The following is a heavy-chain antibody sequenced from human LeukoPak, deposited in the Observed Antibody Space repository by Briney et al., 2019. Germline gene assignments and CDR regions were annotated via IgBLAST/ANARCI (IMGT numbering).Heavy chain of an antibody. J-gene: IGHJ4*02. CDR1: GGSISSYY. CDR3: ARVGAKDYYFDY. Sequence: SETLSLTCTVSGGSISSYYWSWIRQPPGKGLEWIGYIYYSGSTNYNPSLKSRVTISVDTSKNQFSLKLSSVTAADTAVYYCARVGAKDYYFDYWGQGTLVTVSS. D-gene: IGHD1-26*01. V-gene: IGHV4-59*01. CDR2: IYYSGST.